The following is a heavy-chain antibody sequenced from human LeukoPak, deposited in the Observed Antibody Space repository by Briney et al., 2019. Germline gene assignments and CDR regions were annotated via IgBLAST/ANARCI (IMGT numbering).Heavy chain of an antibody. CDR2: INHSGST. V-gene: IGHV4-34*01. J-gene: IGHJ4*02. D-gene: IGHD3-22*01. CDR1: GGSFSGYY. Sequence: SETLSLTCAVYGGSFSGYYWSWIRQPPGKGLEWIGEINHSGSTNYNPSLKSRVTISVDTSKNQFSLKLSSVTAADTAVYYCAGYYDSSGYPFDYWGQGTLVTVSS. CDR3: AGYYDSSGYPFDY.